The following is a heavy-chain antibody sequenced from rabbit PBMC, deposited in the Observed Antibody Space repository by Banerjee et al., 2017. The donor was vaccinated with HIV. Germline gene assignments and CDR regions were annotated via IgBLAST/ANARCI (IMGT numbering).Heavy chain of an antibody. CDR2: INTSSGNT. Sequence: QEQLEESGGGLVKPGGSLKLSCKASGFDFSSYGVSWVRQAPGKGLEWIACINTSSGNTVYATWAKGRLTISKTSWTTVTLQMTSLTAADTATYFCARDLTGIIGWNFNLWGQGTLVTDS. CDR1: GFDFSSYG. CDR3: ARDLTGIIGWNFNL. D-gene: IGHD1-1*01. V-gene: IGHV1S45*01. J-gene: IGHJ4*01.